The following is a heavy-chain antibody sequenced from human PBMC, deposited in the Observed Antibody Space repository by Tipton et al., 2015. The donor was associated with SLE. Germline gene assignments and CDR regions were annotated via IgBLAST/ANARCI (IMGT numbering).Heavy chain of an antibody. CDR1: GGSISSGGYY. J-gene: IGHJ5*02. Sequence: TLSLTCTVSGGSISSGGYYWSWIRQHPGKGLEWIGYVQYSGSTYYNPSLKSRLSMSVDTSKNEFSLEVSSLTAADTAVYYCARGLVDSRSYWLKWFDPWGQGTLVTVSS. CDR2: VQYSGST. V-gene: IGHV4-31*03. CDR3: ARGLVDSRSYWLKWFDP. D-gene: IGHD3-10*01.